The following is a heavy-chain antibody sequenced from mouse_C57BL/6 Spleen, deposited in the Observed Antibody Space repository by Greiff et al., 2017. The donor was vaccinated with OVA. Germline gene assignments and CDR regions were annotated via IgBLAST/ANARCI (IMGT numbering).Heavy chain of an antibody. CDR3: AREAMEEDFDV. D-gene: IGHD1-1*02. V-gene: IGHV1-9*01. J-gene: IGHJ1*03. CDR1: GYTFTGYG. Sequence: HVQLQQSGAELMKPGASVTLSCKASGYTFTGYGIEWVKQRPVHGLEWIGAILPGTGSTTYNEKFKGKAIFTADTSSNTAYLQLSSLTTEDSAIYCCAREAMEEDFDVWGTGTTVTVSS. CDR2: ILPGTGST.